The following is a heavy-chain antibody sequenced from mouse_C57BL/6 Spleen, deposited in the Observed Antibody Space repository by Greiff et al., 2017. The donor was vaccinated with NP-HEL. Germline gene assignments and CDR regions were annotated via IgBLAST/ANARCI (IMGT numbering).Heavy chain of an antibody. V-gene: IGHV1-18*01. Sequence: EVKVVESGPELVKPGASVKIPCKASGYTFTDYNMGWVKQSHGKSLEWIGDINPNNGGTIYNQKFKGKATLTVDKSSSTAYMELRSLTSEDTAVYYCARWGFDRYFDVWGTGTTVTVSS. CDR2: INPNNGGT. CDR1: GYTFTDYN. J-gene: IGHJ1*03. CDR3: ARWGFDRYFDV.